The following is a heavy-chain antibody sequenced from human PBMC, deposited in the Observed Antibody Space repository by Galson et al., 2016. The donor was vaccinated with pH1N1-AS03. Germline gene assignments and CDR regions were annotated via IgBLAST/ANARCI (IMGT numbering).Heavy chain of an antibody. J-gene: IGHJ4*02. CDR2: IDPSVGST. CDR3: ATYGSGTRGGFDY. CDR1: GYTFSRYY. Sequence: SVKVSCKASGYTFSRYYMHWMRQAPGQGFEWMGVIDPSVGSTTYAQNFQGRVTMTRDTATTTAYMELSSLKSDDTAMYYCATYGSGTRGGFDYWGQGALITVSS. D-gene: IGHD3-10*01. V-gene: IGHV1-46*01.